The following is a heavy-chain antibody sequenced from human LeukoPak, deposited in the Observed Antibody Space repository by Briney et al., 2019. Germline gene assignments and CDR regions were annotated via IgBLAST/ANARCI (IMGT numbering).Heavy chain of an antibody. V-gene: IGHV1-69*06. CDR3: ARGGLRGSRSHFDI. J-gene: IGHJ3*02. CDR1: GGTFSSYA. CDR2: IIPIFGTA. D-gene: IGHD5-18*01. Sequence: SVNVSCKASGGTFSSYAISWVRQAPGQGLEWMGGIIPIFGTANYAQKFQGRVTITADKSTSTAYMELSSLRSEDTAVYYCARGGLRGSRSHFDIWGQGTMVTVSS.